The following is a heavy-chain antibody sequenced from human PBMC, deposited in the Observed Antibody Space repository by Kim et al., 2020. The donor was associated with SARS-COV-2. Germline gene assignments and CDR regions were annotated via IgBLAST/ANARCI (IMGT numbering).Heavy chain of an antibody. Sequence: SETLSLTCAVYGGSFSGYYWSWIRQPPGKGLEWIGEINHSGSTNYNPSLKSRVTISVDTSKNQFSLKLSSVTAADTAVYYCARGGDVVPAAIAYYYGMDVWGQGTTVTVSS. CDR1: GGSFSGYY. D-gene: IGHD2-2*02. V-gene: IGHV4-34*01. CDR2: INHSGST. CDR3: ARGGDVVPAAIAYYYGMDV. J-gene: IGHJ6*02.